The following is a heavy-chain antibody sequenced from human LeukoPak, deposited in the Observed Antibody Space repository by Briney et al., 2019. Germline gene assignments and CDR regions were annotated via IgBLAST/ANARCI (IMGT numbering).Heavy chain of an antibody. V-gene: IGHV4-59*12. CDR1: GGSISSYY. Sequence: SETLSLTCTVSGGSISSYYWSWIRQPPGKGLEWIGYIYYSGSTYYNPSLKSRVTISVDTSKNHFSLKLSSVTAADTAVYYCARVWFGAFDYWGQGTLVTVSS. D-gene: IGHD3-10*01. CDR3: ARVWFGAFDY. J-gene: IGHJ4*02. CDR2: IYYSGST.